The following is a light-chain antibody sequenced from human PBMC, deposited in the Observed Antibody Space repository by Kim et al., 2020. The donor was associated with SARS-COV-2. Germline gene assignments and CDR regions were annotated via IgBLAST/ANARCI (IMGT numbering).Light chain of an antibody. CDR1: QSVSSSC. V-gene: IGKV3-20*01. CDR2: GAS. CDR3: QQYGSTPRLT. Sequence: PGVRSPLSSRASQSVSSSCLAWYQQKPGQAPRLIIYGASSRATGIPDRFSGSGSGTDFTLTISRLEPEDFAVYYCQQYGSTPRLTFGGGTKVDIK. J-gene: IGKJ4*01.